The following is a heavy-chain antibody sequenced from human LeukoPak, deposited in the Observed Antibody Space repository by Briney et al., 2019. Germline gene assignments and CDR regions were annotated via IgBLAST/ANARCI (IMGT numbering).Heavy chain of an antibody. CDR2: INAGNGNT. J-gene: IGHJ6*02. V-gene: IGHV1-3*01. CDR1: GYTFTSYA. Sequence: ASVKVSCKASGYTFTSYAMHWVRQAPGQRLEWMGWINAGNGNTKYSQKFQGRVTITRDTSASTAYMELSSLRSEDTAVYYCARAAGDYGSGYGMDVWGQGTTVTVSS. D-gene: IGHD4-17*01. CDR3: ARAAGDYGSGYGMDV.